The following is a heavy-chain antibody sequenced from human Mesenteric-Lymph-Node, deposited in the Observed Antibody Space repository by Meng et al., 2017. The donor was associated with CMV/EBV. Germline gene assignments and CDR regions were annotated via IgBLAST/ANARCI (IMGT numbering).Heavy chain of an antibody. J-gene: IGHJ4*02. Sequence: CKGSGYSFTGYWSGWVSQMPGKGREWMGIIYPGDSDTRYSPSFQGKVTISADKSISTAYLQWSSLKASDTAMYYCARRIAAAGQFDYWGQGTLVTVSS. D-gene: IGHD6-13*01. CDR3: ARRIAAAGQFDY. CDR1: GYSFTGYW. CDR2: IYPGDSDT. V-gene: IGHV5-51*01.